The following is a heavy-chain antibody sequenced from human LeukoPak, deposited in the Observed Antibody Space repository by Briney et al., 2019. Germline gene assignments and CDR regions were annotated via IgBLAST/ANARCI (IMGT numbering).Heavy chain of an antibody. J-gene: IGHJ4*02. CDR2: ISHTSDSI. CDR3: ARATRNGYDY. CDR1: GFTFRIYG. Sequence: AGSLRLSCVASGFTFRIYGMNWVRQAPGKGPEWVSYISHTSDSILYADPVKGRFTMSRDNAKKSLYLQMNSLRAEDSAVYYCARATRNGYDYWGQGTLVTASS. D-gene: IGHD5-24*01. V-gene: IGHV3-48*01.